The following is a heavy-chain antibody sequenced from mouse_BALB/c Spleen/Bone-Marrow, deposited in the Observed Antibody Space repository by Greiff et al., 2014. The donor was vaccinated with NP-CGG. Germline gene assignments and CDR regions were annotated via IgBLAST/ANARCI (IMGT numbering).Heavy chain of an antibody. V-gene: IGHV1-80*01. D-gene: IGHD6-1*01. J-gene: IGHJ3*01. CDR2: IYPGDDDT. Sequence: VKLQESGAELVRPGSSVKISCKASGYAFSRSWMNWVKQRPGQGLEWIGHIYPGDDDTNYSGKFKGRATLTADKSSGTAYMQLSSQTSEDSAVYFCAGSAPLAYWGQGTLVTVSA. CDR3: AGSAPLAY. CDR1: GYAFSRSW.